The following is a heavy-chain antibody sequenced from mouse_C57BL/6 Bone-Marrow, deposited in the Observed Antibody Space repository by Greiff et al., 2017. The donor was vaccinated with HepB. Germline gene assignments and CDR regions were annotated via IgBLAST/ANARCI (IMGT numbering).Heavy chain of an antibody. CDR1: GYTFTSYG. J-gene: IGHJ3*01. CDR3: AGLSYSKPFAY. D-gene: IGHD2-5*01. V-gene: IGHV1-81*01. Sequence: QVQLQQSGAELARPGASVKLSCKASGYTFTSYGISWVKQRPGQGLEWIGEIYPCNGNTYYNEKFKGKATLTADKSSSTAYMELRSLTSEDSAVYFCAGLSYSKPFAYWGQGTLVTVSS. CDR2: IYPCNGNT.